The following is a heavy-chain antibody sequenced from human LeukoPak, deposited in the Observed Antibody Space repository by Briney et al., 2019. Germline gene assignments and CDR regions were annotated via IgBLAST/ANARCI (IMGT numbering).Heavy chain of an antibody. D-gene: IGHD1-26*01. V-gene: IGHV3-21*01. CDR1: GFTFSTYT. CDR2: ISSSSSYI. Sequence: GGSLRLSCAASGFTFSTYTMNWVRQAPGKGLEWVSSISSSSSYIYYADSVKGRFIISRDNAKNSLYLQMNSLRAEDTAVYYCARLVRSGNCPYYYYGMDVWGQGTTATVSS. CDR3: ARLVRSGNCPYYYYGMDV. J-gene: IGHJ6*02.